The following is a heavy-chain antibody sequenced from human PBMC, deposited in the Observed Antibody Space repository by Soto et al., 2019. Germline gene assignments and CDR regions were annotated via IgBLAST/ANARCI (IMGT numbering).Heavy chain of an antibody. Sequence: GESLKISCKGSGYSFAGYWITWVRQKPGKGLEWMGRIDPSDSQTYYSPSFRGHVTTSVTKSITTVFLQWSSLRASDTAMYYCARQIYDSDTGPNFQYYFDSWGQATPVTVSS. CDR1: GYSFAGYW. CDR2: IDPSDSQT. J-gene: IGHJ4*02. CDR3: ARQIYDSDTGPNFQYYFDS. V-gene: IGHV5-10-1*01. D-gene: IGHD3-22*01.